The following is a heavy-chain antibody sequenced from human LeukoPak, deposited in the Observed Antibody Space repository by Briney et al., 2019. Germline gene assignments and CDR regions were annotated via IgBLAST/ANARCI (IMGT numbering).Heavy chain of an antibody. CDR3: AKDGGGNGDY. D-gene: IGHD3-16*01. Sequence: GGSLRLSCAASGFTFSSYEMHWVRQAPGKGLEWVSYISSSGSTIYYADSVKGRFTISRDNSKNTLYLQMNSLRAEDTAVYYCAKDGGGNGDYWGQGTLVTVSS. CDR1: GFTFSSYE. CDR2: ISSSGSTI. V-gene: IGHV3-48*03. J-gene: IGHJ4*02.